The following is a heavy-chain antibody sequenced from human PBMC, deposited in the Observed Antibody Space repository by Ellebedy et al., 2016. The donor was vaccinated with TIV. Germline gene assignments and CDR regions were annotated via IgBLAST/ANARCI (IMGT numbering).Heavy chain of an antibody. Sequence: GESLKISCAASGFTFSSYAMNWVRQTPGKGLEWVSAISGSGASTYYADSVKGRFTISGDNSKNTVYLQMNSLRAEDTALYYCAKARAVGFDNWFDSWGQGNLVTVSS. CDR3: AKARAVGFDNWFDS. V-gene: IGHV3-23*01. CDR1: GFTFSSYA. D-gene: IGHD3-3*01. CDR2: ISGSGAST. J-gene: IGHJ5*01.